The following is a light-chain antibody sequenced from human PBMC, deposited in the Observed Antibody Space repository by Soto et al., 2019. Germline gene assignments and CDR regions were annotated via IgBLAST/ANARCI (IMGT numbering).Light chain of an antibody. CDR2: TVS. CDR1: QSLLNSDDGNTY. CDR3: MQRTEFPWT. J-gene: IGKJ1*01. V-gene: IGKV2-40*01. Sequence: DIVMTQTPLSLPVTPGEPASISCRSSQSLLNSDDGNTYLDWFLQKPGQSPQLLIYTVSYRASGVPDRFSGSGSGTDFTLEISRVEAEDVGVYYCMQRTEFPWTFGQGTKVEIK.